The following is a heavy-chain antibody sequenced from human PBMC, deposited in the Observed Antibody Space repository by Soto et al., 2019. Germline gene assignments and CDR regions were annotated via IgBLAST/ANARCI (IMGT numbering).Heavy chain of an antibody. CDR2: INHSGST. CDR3: ARGYYSSSWYRRYYFAY. Sequence: SETLSLTCAVYGGFFSCYYWSWIRQPPGKGLEWIGEINHSGSTNYNPSLKSRVTISVDTSKNQFSLKLSSVTAADTAVYYCARGYYSSSWYRRYYFAYWAQGTLVPASS. J-gene: IGHJ4*02. V-gene: IGHV4-34*01. D-gene: IGHD6-13*01. CDR1: GGFFSCYY.